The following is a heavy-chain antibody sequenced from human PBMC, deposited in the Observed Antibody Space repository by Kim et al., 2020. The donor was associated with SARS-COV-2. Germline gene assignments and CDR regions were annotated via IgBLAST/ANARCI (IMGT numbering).Heavy chain of an antibody. V-gene: IGHV1-46*01. CDR3: ARGDYYDNSGYMAF. Sequence: ASGKVSCKTSGYIFTTYYMHWVRQAPGQGLEWMGIIYPNGGRTRYAEKFQGRVSMTRDTSTSTVYMELNSLRSEDTAVYYCARGDYYDNSGYMAFWGQGT. CDR2: IYPNGGRT. D-gene: IGHD3-22*01. CDR1: GYIFTTYY. J-gene: IGHJ4*02.